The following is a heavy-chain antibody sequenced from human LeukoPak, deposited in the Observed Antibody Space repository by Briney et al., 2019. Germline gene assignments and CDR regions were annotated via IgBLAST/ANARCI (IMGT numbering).Heavy chain of an antibody. V-gene: IGHV1-18*01. J-gene: IGHJ3*02. Sequence: ASVKVSCKASCYSLTSYVISLGRQAPGQGLEWMGWISGYNADINYAQKLRGRVTMTTDTSTSTAYMEVRSLTSDDTAVYYCARDRGYNPDTFDIWGQGTMVTVSS. CDR3: ARDRGYNPDTFDI. CDR2: ISGYNADI. D-gene: IGHD5-18*01. CDR1: CYSLTSYV.